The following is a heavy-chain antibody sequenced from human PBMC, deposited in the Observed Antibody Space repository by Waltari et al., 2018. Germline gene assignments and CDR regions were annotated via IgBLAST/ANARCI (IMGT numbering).Heavy chain of an antibody. D-gene: IGHD6-13*01. V-gene: IGHV3-9*03. Sequence: EVQLVESGGGLVQPGRSLRLSCAASGFTFDDYAMHWVRQAPGKGLEWVSGISWNSGSIGYADSVKGRFTISRDNAKNSLYLQMNSLRAEGMALYYCAKARAAAGYDAFDIWGQGTMVTVSS. CDR3: AKARAAAGYDAFDI. CDR2: ISWNSGSI. J-gene: IGHJ3*02. CDR1: GFTFDDYA.